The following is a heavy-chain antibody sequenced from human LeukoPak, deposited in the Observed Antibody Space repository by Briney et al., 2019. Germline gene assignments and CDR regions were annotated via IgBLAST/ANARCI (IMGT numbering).Heavy chain of an antibody. Sequence: PGGSLRLSCAASGFTFSSYSMNWVREAPGKGREWVSSISSSSSYIYYADSVKGRFTIYRDNAKNSLYLQMNRLRAEDTAVYYCARVSGDSLFGWYYYMDVWGENTTVTVSS. V-gene: IGHV3-21*01. CDR3: ARVSGDSLFGWYYYMDV. D-gene: IGHD4-17*01. J-gene: IGHJ6*03. CDR2: ISSSSSYI. CDR1: GFTFSSYS.